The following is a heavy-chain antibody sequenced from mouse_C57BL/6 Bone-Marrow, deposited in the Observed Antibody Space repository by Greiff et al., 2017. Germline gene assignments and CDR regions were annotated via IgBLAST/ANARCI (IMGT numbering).Heavy chain of an antibody. J-gene: IGHJ2*01. Sequence: QVQLQQPGAELVKPGASVKLSCKASGYTFTSYWMHWVKQRPGRGLAWIGRIDPNRGGTKYNEKFKSKATLTVDKPSSTASMQRSSLTSEDFAVYYCARWGSYGDPFDYWGQGTTLTVSS. V-gene: IGHV1-72*01. CDR3: ARWGSYGDPFDY. CDR1: GYTFTSYW. CDR2: IDPNRGGT. D-gene: IGHD1-1*01.